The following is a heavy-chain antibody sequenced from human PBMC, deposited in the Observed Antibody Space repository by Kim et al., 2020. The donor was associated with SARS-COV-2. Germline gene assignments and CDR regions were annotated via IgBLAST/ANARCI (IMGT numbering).Heavy chain of an antibody. CDR2: IYYSGST. V-gene: IGHV4-59*01. CDR3: ARVLSDYGYYYYYMDV. J-gene: IGHJ6*03. CDR1: GGSISSYY. D-gene: IGHD4-17*01. Sequence: SETLSLTCTVSGGSISSYYWSWIRQPPGKGLEWIGYIYYSGSTNYNPSLKSRVTISVDTSKNQFSLKLSSVTAADTAVYYCARVLSDYGYYYYYMDVWGKGTTVTVSS.